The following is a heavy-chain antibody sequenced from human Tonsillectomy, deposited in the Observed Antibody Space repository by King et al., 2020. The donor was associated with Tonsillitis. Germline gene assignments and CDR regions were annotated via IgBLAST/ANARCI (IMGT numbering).Heavy chain of an antibody. CDR3: AKSDRIYYDSSGVFDAFDI. J-gene: IGHJ3*02. CDR1: GFTFSSYA. CDR2: LSASGDRT. Sequence: VQLVESGGGLIQPGGSLRLSCAASGFTFSSYAMTWVRQAPGKGLEWVSTLSASGDRTDYADSVKGRFTISRDISKSTLFLQMNSLRAEDTAVYYCAKSDRIYYDSSGVFDAFDIWGQGTMVTVSS. D-gene: IGHD3-22*01. V-gene: IGHV3-23*04.